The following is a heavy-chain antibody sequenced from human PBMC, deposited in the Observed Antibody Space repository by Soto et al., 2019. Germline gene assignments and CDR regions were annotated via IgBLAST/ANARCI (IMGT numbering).Heavy chain of an antibody. V-gene: IGHV3-66*01. D-gene: IGHD2-21*01. CDR3: SRGYCGGDCYSNY. Sequence: EVQLVESGGGLVQPGGSLRLSCAASGFTVSSNYMSWVRQAPGKGLEWVSVIYSGGSTYYADSVKGRFTISRDNSKNTMYLQMNSLRAEDKAVDYCSRGYCGGDCYSNYWGQGTLVTVSS. J-gene: IGHJ4*02. CDR2: IYSGGST. CDR1: GFTVSSNY.